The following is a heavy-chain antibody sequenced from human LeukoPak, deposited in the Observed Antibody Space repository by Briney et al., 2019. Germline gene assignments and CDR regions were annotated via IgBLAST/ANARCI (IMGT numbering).Heavy chain of an antibody. V-gene: IGHV3-23*01. CDR2: IGGIGDKT. D-gene: IGHD6-19*01. CDR3: AKDPVVYHGGSGWHYFDY. CDR1: RFTFSSYA. Sequence: GGSLRLSCAASRFTFSSYAMSWVRQAPGRGLEWVSTIGGIGDKTYYADSVKGRFTISRDNSMDTLYLQMNSLKAEDTAVYYCAKDPVVYHGGSGWHYFDYWGQGTLVTISS. J-gene: IGHJ4*02.